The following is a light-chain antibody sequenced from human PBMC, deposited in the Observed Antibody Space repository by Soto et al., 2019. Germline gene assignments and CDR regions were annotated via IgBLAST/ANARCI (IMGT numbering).Light chain of an antibody. V-gene: IGKV2-28*01. CDR3: MQALQTPT. Sequence: DIVMTQSPLSLPVTPGEPASISCRSSQSLLHSNGYNYLDWYLQNPVQSPQLLIYLGSNRASGVPDRFSGSGSGTDFTLKISRVEAEDVGVYYCMQALQTPTFGPGTKVDIK. CDR1: QSLLHSNGYNY. CDR2: LGS. J-gene: IGKJ3*01.